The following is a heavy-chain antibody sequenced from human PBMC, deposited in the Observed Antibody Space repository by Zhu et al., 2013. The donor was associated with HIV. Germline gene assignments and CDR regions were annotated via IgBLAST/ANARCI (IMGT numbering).Heavy chain of an antibody. D-gene: IGHD2-2*01. CDR1: GGSISSSNW. Sequence: QVQLQESGPGLVKPSGTLSLTCAVSGGSISSSNWWSWVRQPPGKGLEWIGEIYHSGSTNYNPSLKSRVTISVDKSKNQFSLKLSSVTAADTAVYYCARAPAKGRRYCSSTSCYPPXNWFDPWGQGTLVTVSS. CDR3: ARAPAKGRRYCSSTSCYPPXNWFDP. V-gene: IGHV4-4*02. J-gene: IGHJ5*02. CDR2: IYHSGST.